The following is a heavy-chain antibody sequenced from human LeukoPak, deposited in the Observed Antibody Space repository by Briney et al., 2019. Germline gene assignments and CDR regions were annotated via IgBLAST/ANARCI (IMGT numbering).Heavy chain of an antibody. CDR1: GFTFDDYA. J-gene: IGHJ2*01. V-gene: IGHV3-9*01. D-gene: IGHD6-19*01. CDR3: AKSVAGYWYFDP. CDR2: ISWNSGSI. Sequence: GGSLRLSCAASGFTFDDYAMHWVRQAPGKGLEWVSGISWNSGSIGYADSVKGRFTISRDNAKSSLYLQMNSLRAEDTALYYCAKSVAGYWYFDPWGRGTLVTVSS.